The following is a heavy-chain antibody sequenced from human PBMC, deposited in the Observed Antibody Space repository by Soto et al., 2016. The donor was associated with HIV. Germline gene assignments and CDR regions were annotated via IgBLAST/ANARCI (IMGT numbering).Heavy chain of an antibody. D-gene: IGHD3-22*01. CDR3: ARDYYQYYYDSSGYLWD. CDR1: GYTFTLYY. Sequence: QVQLVQSGAEVKKPGASVKVSCETSGYTFTLYYMHWVRQAPGQGLEWMGVINPRGGSTSYAQKFQGRVAMTRDTSASTVYMELSSLRSDDTAVYYCARDYYQYYYDSSGYLWDWGQGTLVTVSS. CDR2: INPRGGST. V-gene: IGHV1-46*01. J-gene: IGHJ4*02.